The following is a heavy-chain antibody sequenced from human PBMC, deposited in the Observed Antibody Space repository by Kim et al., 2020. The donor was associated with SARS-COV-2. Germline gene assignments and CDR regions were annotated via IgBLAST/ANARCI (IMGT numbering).Heavy chain of an antibody. V-gene: IGHV1-18*01. CDR3: AREGHPYYYYMDV. J-gene: IGHJ6*03. Sequence: YAQKLQARVTMTTDTSTGTAYMELRSLRSDDTAVYYCAREGHPYYYYMDVWGKGTTVTVSS.